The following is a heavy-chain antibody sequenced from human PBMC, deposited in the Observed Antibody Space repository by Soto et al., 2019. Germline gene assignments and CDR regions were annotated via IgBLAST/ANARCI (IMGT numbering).Heavy chain of an antibody. D-gene: IGHD5-18*01. Sequence: GASVKVSCKASGGTFSSYAISWVRQAPGQGLEWMGGIIPIFGTANYAQKFQGRVTITADESTSTAYMELSSLRSEDTAVYYCARGGDTAMVKLVYYYYGMDVWGQGTTVTVSS. V-gene: IGHV1-69*13. J-gene: IGHJ6*02. CDR2: IIPIFGTA. CDR3: ARGGDTAMVKLVYYYYGMDV. CDR1: GGTFSSYA.